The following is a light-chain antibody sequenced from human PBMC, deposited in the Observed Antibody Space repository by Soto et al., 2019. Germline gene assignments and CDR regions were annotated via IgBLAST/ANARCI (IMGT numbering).Light chain of an antibody. CDR3: SSYAGSSNVV. CDR2: EVS. Sequence: QSALTQPPSASGSPGQSITISCTGTSSDVGGYNYVSWYQQHPGKAPKLMIYEVSNRPSGVPNRFSGSKSGNTASLTVSGLQAEDEADYYCSSYAGSSNVVFGAGTKVTVL. V-gene: IGLV2-8*01. J-gene: IGLJ2*01. CDR1: SSDVGGYNY.